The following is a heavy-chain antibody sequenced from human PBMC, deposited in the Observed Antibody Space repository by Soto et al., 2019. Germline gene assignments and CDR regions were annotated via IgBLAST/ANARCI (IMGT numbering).Heavy chain of an antibody. CDR2: ISYDGKNQ. CDR1: GFTFDNYG. V-gene: IGHV3-30*18. D-gene: IGHD1-26*01. J-gene: IGHJ4*02. Sequence: VRLVQSGGGVVQPGRALTLACVASGFTFDNYGMHWVRQAPGQGLDWVAVISYDGKNQYYEGSVKGRFTISRDNSRNTLYLQMNNLRPEDTGVYYCAKGFFVGATTSPFESWGQGTLVDVST. CDR3: AKGFFVGATTSPFES.